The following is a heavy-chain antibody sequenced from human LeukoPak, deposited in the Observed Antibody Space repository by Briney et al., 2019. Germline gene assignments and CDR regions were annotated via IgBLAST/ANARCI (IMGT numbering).Heavy chain of an antibody. CDR2: ISYDGSNK. CDR3: AMTGRAEKGTPAGGYQPGGGFDY. Sequence: PGGSLRLSCAASGFTFSSYGMHWVRQAPGKGLEWVAVISYDGSNKYYADSVKGRFTISRDNSKNTLYLQMNSLRAEDTAVYYCAMTGRAEKGTPAGGYQPGGGFDYWGQGTLVTVSS. J-gene: IGHJ4*02. D-gene: IGHD6-25*01. CDR1: GFTFSSYG. V-gene: IGHV3-30*19.